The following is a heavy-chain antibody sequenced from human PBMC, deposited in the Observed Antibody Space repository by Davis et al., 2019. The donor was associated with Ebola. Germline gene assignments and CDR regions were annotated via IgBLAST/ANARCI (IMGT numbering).Heavy chain of an antibody. J-gene: IGHJ4*02. D-gene: IGHD3-16*01. CDR1: SGSISDYY. V-gene: IGHV4-59*01. CDR2: IYYSGST. Sequence: SETLSLTCTVSSGSISDYYWSWIRQPPGKGLEWIGYIYYSGSTNYNPSLKSRVTISVDTSKNQFSLKLRSVTAADTAMYYCARHGGYDYFDYWGQGTLVTVSS. CDR3: ARHGGYDYFDY.